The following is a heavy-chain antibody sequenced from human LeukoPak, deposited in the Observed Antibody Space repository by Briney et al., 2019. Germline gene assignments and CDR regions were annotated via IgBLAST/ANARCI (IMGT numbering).Heavy chain of an antibody. Sequence: SQTLSLTCTVSGGSISSGDYYWSWIRQPPGKGLEWIGYIYYSGSTYYNPSLKSRVTISVDTSKNQFSLKLSSVTAADTAVYYCARQGSRLNYYDSSGDYWGQGTLVTVSS. CDR2: IYYSGST. D-gene: IGHD3-22*01. V-gene: IGHV4-30-4*08. CDR3: ARQGSRLNYYDSSGDY. CDR1: GGSISSGDYY. J-gene: IGHJ4*02.